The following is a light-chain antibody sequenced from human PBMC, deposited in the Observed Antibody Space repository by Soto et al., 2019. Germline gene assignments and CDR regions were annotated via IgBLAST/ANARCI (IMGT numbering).Light chain of an antibody. Sequence: QSALTQPPSASGSPGQSVTISCSGTSSDVGGSNYVSWYRQHPGKAPKLMIYDVSKRPSGVPDRFSGSKSGNTASLTVSGLQAEDEADYYCTSFAGSNNFDVFGTGTKATVL. CDR3: TSFAGSNNFDV. CDR2: DVS. V-gene: IGLV2-8*01. J-gene: IGLJ1*01. CDR1: SSDVGGSNY.